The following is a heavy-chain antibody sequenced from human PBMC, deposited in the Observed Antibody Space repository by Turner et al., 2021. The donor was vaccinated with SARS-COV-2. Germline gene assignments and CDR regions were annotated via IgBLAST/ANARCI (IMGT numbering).Heavy chain of an antibody. V-gene: IGHV4-34*01. D-gene: IGHD4-17*01. J-gene: IGHJ1*01. CDR3: ARDYGGNSNYFHH. CDR1: GGSFSGYY. Sequence: QVQLQQWGAGLLKPSETLSLTCAVYGGSFSGYYWSWIRQPPGKGLEWIGEINHSGSTNYNPSLKSRVTIAVDTSKNQFSLKLSSVTAADTAVYYCARDYGGNSNYFHHWGQGTLVTVSS. CDR2: INHSGST.